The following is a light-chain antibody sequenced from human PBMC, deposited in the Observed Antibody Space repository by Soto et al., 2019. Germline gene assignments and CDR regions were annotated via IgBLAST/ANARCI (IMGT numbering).Light chain of an antibody. CDR1: QSISKY. CDR3: QQRSDWPLT. Sequence: EIVLTQSPATLSLSPGERATLSCRASQSISKYLVWYQQKPGQAPRLLIYEASNRATGIPARFSGSGSGTDFTLTISSLEPEDFAVYYCQQRSDWPLTFGGGTKVEIK. CDR2: EAS. V-gene: IGKV3-11*01. J-gene: IGKJ4*01.